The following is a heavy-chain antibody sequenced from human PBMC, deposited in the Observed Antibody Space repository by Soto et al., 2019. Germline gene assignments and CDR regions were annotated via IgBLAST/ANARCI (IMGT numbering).Heavy chain of an antibody. CDR1: GYIFTTYG. J-gene: IGHJ4*02. CDR2: ISAHNGNT. V-gene: IGHV1-18*01. CDR3: ARGRYGDY. D-gene: IGHD1-1*01. Sequence: QVHLVQSGAEVKKPGASVKVSCKGSGYIFTTYGITWVRQAPGQGLEWMGWISAHNGNTNNAQKLQGRVTVTRDTSTSTAYMELRNLRSDDTAVYYCARGRYGDYWGQGALVTVSS.